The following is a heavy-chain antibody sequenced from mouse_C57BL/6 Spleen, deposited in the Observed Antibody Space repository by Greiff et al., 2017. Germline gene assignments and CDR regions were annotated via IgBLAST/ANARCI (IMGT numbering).Heavy chain of an antibody. CDR3: ARLTVEAQYYFDY. CDR1: GFTFSSYG. D-gene: IGHD1-1*01. CDR2: ISSGGSYT. J-gene: IGHJ2*01. Sequence: DVKLQESGGDLVKPGGSLKLSCAASGFTFSSYGMSWVRQTPDKRLEWIATISSGGSYTYYPDSVKGRFTISRDNAKNTLYLQMSSLKSENTAMYYCARLTVEAQYYFDYWGQGTTLTVSS. V-gene: IGHV5-6*02.